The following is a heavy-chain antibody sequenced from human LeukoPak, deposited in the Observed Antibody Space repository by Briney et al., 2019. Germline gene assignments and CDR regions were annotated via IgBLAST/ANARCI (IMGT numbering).Heavy chain of an antibody. CDR3: ARDHGRYCSGGSCYFGGFFEY. CDR1: GFTFSNYW. D-gene: IGHD2-15*01. J-gene: IGHJ4*02. V-gene: IGHV3-7*03. CDR2: IKQDGSEK. Sequence: GGSLRLSCAASGFTFSNYWMSWVRQAPGKGLEWVANIKQDGSEKYYVDSVKGRFTISRDNAKNSLYLQMNSLRAEDTAVYYCARDHGRYCSGGSCYFGGFFEYWGQGTLGTVSS.